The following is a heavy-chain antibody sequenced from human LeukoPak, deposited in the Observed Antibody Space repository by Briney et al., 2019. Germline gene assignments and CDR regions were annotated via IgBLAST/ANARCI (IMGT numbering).Heavy chain of an antibody. V-gene: IGHV4-59*13. CDR2: IYYSGCN. CDR1: GDLNYSFY. D-gene: IGHD6-19*01. J-gene: IGHJ5*02. CDR3: ARGSAPDIAVAGLLFRYNWFDP. Sequence: ADPLTLLCSVSGDLNYSFYWLCPRRPRGGAGEGIGYIYYSGCNNYNPSLKSRVTISVYTSKNQCSLNLSSVPAADTPVYYCARGSAPDIAVAGLLFRYNWFDPWGQGTLVTVSS.